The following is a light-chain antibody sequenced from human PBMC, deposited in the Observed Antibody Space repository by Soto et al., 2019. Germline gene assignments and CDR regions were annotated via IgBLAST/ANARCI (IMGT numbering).Light chain of an antibody. J-gene: IGKJ1*01. V-gene: IGKV1-5*01. CDR3: QQYNSYPWT. Sequence: DIQMTQSPSTLSASVGDRVTITCRASQSISSWLAWYQQKPGKAPKLLIYDASSLESGVPSRFSGSGSGTEFTLTISSPQPDDFATYYCQQYNSYPWTFGQGTKVDIK. CDR1: QSISSW. CDR2: DAS.